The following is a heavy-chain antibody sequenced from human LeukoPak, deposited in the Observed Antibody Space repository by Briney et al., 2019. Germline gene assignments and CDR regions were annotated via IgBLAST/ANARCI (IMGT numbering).Heavy chain of an antibody. CDR2: ISGSSRSI. D-gene: IGHD3-22*01. CDR1: GFTFSSYG. J-gene: IGHJ5*02. CDR3: ARDAVPNYYDSSGSYNWFDP. Sequence: PGGALRLSCAASGFTFSSYGINWVRQAPGKGLEWLSYISGSSRSIYYADSVKGRFTISRDNAKNSLFLQMDSLRVEDTAVYYCARDAVPNYYDSSGSYNWFDPWGQGTLVTVSS. V-gene: IGHV3-48*04.